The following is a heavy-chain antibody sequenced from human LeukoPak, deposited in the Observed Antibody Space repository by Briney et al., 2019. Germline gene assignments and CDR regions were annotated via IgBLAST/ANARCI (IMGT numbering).Heavy chain of an antibody. V-gene: IGHV3-21*01. CDR2: ISSSSSYI. CDR1: GFTFSSYS. Sequence: GGSLRLSCAASGFTFSSYSINWVRQAPGKGLEWVSSISSSSSYIYYADSVKGRFTISRDNAKNSLYLQMNSLIAEGTAVYYCARDPFNYYGSGSQKDYWGQGTLVTVSS. D-gene: IGHD3-10*01. J-gene: IGHJ4*02. CDR3: ARDPFNYYGSGSQKDY.